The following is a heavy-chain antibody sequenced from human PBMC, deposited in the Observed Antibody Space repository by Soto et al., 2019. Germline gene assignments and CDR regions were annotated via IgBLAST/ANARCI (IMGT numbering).Heavy chain of an antibody. CDR1: GYTFTGYY. CDR3: ARAKGDSGYDLPRD. CDR2: INPNSGGT. Sequence: GPSVKVSCKASGYTFTGYYMHWVRQAPGQGLEWMGWINPNSGGTNYAQKFQGWVTMTRDTSISTAYMELSRLRSDDTAVYYCARAKGDSGYDLPRDWGQGTLVTVSS. D-gene: IGHD5-12*01. V-gene: IGHV1-2*04. J-gene: IGHJ4*02.